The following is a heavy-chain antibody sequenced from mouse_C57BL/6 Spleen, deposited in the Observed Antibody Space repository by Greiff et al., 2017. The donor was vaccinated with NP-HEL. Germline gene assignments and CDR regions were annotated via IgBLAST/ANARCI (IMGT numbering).Heavy chain of an antibody. CDR3: ARWGDGYSYVDY. J-gene: IGHJ2*01. D-gene: IGHD2-3*01. Sequence: QVQLKQPGAELVKPGASVKLSCKASGYTFTSYWMQWVKQRPGQGLEWIGEIDPSDSYTNYNQKFKGKATLTVDTSSSTAYMQLSSLTSEDSAVYYCARWGDGYSYVDYWGQGTTLTVSS. CDR2: IDPSDSYT. V-gene: IGHV1-50*01. CDR1: GYTFTSYW.